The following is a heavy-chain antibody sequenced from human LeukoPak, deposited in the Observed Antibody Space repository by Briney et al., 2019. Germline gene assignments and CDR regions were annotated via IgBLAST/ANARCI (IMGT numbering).Heavy chain of an antibody. CDR3: ARTYYYDIDAFDI. V-gene: IGHV3-48*03. CDR2: ISSSGSTI. Sequence: GGSLRLSCAASGFTFSSYEMNWVRQAPGKGLEWVSYISSSGSTIYYADSVKGRFTISRDNAKNSLYLQMNSMRAEDTAVYYCARTYYYDIDAFDIWGQGTMVTVSS. D-gene: IGHD3-22*01. CDR1: GFTFSSYE. J-gene: IGHJ3*02.